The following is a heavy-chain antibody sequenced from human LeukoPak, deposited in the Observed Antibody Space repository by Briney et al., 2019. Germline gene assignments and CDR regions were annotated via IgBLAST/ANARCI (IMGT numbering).Heavy chain of an antibody. CDR2: IKSKGSGGTI. D-gene: IGHD2/OR15-2a*01. J-gene: IGHJ4*02. Sequence: PSETLSLTCTVSGGSISSYYWSWIRQPPGKGLEWIGRIKSKGSGGTIDYAAPVKGRFVISRDDAENTLYLQMNSLKAEDTAVYYCIWMNTVNMLGFWGQGTLVTVSS. V-gene: IGHV3-15*01. CDR3: IWMNTVNMLGF. CDR1: GGSISSYY.